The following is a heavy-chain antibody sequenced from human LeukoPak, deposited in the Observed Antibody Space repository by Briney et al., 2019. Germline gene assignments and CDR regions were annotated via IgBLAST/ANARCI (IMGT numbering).Heavy chain of an antibody. D-gene: IGHD2-2*01. Sequence: GASVKVSCKASGYTFTSYDINWVRQATGQGLEWMGWMNPNSGNTGYAQKFQGRVTITRNTSISTAYIELSSLRSEDTAVYYCARAGEFIVVVPAATKGFDYWGQGTLVTVSS. CDR2: MNPNSGNT. V-gene: IGHV1-8*03. CDR1: GYTFTSYD. J-gene: IGHJ4*02. CDR3: ARAGEFIVVVPAATKGFDY.